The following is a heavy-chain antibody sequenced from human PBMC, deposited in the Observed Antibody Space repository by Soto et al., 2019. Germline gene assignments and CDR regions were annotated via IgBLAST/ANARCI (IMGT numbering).Heavy chain of an antibody. CDR3: ARRVRPDFYYIDI. D-gene: IGHD3-10*02. J-gene: IGHJ6*03. CDR2: ISSNGVGT. Sequence: VQLAASGGGLAQPEGSLRLSCAASGFTLSGYAMDWVRQAPGKGLEYVSGISSNGVGTYYANSVQGRFTISRDNSKNTVYLKMGSLRPTDRAVYYCARRVRPDFYYIDIWGKGTTVTISS. CDR1: GFTLSGYA. V-gene: IGHV3-64*01.